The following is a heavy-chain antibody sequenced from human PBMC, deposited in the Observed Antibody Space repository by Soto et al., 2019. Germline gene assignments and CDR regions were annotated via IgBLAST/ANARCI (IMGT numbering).Heavy chain of an antibody. CDR2: ISSSSRTI. CDR1: GFTFSSYS. J-gene: IGHJ5*02. Sequence: GGSLRLSCAASGFTFSSYSMNWVRQAPGKGLEWVSYISSSSRTIYYADSVKGRFTISRDNAKNSLYLQMNSLRAEDTAVYYCARVRYYDSGSSINWFDPWGQGTLVTVSS. V-gene: IGHV3-48*01. CDR3: ARVRYYDSGSSINWFDP. D-gene: IGHD3-10*01.